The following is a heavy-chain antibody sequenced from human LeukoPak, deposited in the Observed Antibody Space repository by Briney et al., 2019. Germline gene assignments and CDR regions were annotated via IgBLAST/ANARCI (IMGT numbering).Heavy chain of an antibody. CDR1: GGTFNNSA. V-gene: IGHV1-69*05. CDR3: ARDVHSNYGSGWFDP. Sequence: SVKVSCKTSGGTFNNSAISWVRQAPGQGLEWVGGIMPLFGTAGHAQKFQGRVTITKDESTRTVYLELTSLTSDDTAVYYCARDVHSNYGSGWFDPWGQGTLVSVSS. D-gene: IGHD4-11*01. J-gene: IGHJ5*02. CDR2: IMPLFGTA.